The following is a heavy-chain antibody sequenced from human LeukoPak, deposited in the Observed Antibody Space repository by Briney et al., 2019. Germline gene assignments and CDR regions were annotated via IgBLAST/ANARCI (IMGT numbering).Heavy chain of an antibody. Sequence: ASVKVSCKVSGYTLTELSMHWVRQAPGKGLEWMGGFDPEDGETIYAQRFQGRVTITADESRSTAYMELSSLTSDDTAVYYCARDLLPMTKAGVVNDWGQGSLVIVSA. CDR1: GYTLTELS. CDR3: ARDLLPMTKAGVVND. CDR2: FDPEDGET. D-gene: IGHD3-3*01. V-gene: IGHV1-24*01. J-gene: IGHJ4*02.